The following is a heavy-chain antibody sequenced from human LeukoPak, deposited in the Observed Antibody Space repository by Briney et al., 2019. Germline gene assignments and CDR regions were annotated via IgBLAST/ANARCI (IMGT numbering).Heavy chain of an antibody. CDR1: GFTFSSYA. CDR3: ARDRNWNFDY. Sequence: PPGGSLRLSCAASGFTFSSYAMSWVRQAPGKGLEWVSVISGSGGSTSYADSVKGRFTISRDNAKNSLYLQMNSLRAEDTAIYYCARDRNWNFDYWGQGTLVTVSS. J-gene: IGHJ4*02. D-gene: IGHD1-1*01. V-gene: IGHV3-23*01. CDR2: ISGSGGST.